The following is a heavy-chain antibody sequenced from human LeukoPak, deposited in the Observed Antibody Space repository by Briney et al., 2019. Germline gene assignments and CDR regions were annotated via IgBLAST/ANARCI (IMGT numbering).Heavy chain of an antibody. Sequence: GGSLRLSCAASGFTFSSYGMHWVRQAPGKGLEWVAVISYDGSNKYYGDSVKGRFTISRGNSKNTLYVQMDSLRAEDTAVYYCAKEGVAAAGLDDWGQGTLVTVSS. CDR3: AKEGVAAAGLDD. CDR2: ISYDGSNK. J-gene: IGHJ4*02. D-gene: IGHD6-13*01. V-gene: IGHV3-30*18. CDR1: GFTFSSYG.